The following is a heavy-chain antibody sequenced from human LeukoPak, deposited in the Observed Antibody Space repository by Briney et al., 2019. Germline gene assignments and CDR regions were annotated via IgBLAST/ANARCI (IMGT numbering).Heavy chain of an antibody. V-gene: IGHV3-30-3*01. CDR1: GFTFSSYA. Sequence: PGGSLRLSCAASGFTFSSYAMHLVRQAPGKGLEWVEVISYDGSNKYYADSVKGRFTISRDNSKNTLYLQMNSLRAEDTAVYYCARDRTAVAIYGMDVWGQGTTVTVSS. J-gene: IGHJ6*02. D-gene: IGHD6-19*01. CDR2: ISYDGSNK. CDR3: ARDRTAVAIYGMDV.